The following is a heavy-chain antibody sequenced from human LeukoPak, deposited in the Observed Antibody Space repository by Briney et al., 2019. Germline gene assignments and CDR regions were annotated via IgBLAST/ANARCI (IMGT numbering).Heavy chain of an antibody. CDR2: IGTAGDT. D-gene: IGHD6-19*01. Sequence: GGSLRLSCAASGFTFSSYDMHWVRQATGKGLEWVSAIGTAGDTYYPGSVKGRFTISRENAKNSLYLQMNSLRAGDTAVYYCARAFSSGWPNYYYYYYMDVWGKGTTVTVSS. CDR3: ARAFSSGWPNYYYYYYMDV. CDR1: GFTFSSYD. V-gene: IGHV3-13*01. J-gene: IGHJ6*03.